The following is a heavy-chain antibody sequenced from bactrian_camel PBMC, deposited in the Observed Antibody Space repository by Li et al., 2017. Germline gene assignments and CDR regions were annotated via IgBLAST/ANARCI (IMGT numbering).Heavy chain of an antibody. V-gene: IGHV3S19*01. Sequence: DVQLVESGGGLVQPGGSLRLSCVASGYTTGSRCVAWFRQAPGKEREGVATINLRNDFTYYADSVKGRFTFSQDNAKNMMYLQMSSLKPEDTAMYSCAARDDGWENFNVDDCDDKADFGYWGQGTQVTVS. CDR3: AARDDGWENFNVDDCDDKADFGY. CDR1: GYTTGSRC. CDR2: INLRNDFT. J-gene: IGHJ6*01. D-gene: IGHD5*01.